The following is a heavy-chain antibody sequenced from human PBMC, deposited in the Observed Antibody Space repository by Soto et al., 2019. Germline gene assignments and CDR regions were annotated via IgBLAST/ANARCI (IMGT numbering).Heavy chain of an antibody. CDR3: TTPEVLASDYFFDY. D-gene: IGHD1-1*01. Sequence: ESGGGLVKPGGSLRLSCAASGFTFTNAWMTWVRQAPGKGLEWVGRIKSNTDGGTADYAAPVTGRFTISRDDSKNTLYLQMNSLKTEDTAMYYCTTPEVLASDYFFDYWGQGTLVTVSS. V-gene: IGHV3-15*01. CDR1: GFTFTNAW. J-gene: IGHJ4*02. CDR2: IKSNTDGGTA.